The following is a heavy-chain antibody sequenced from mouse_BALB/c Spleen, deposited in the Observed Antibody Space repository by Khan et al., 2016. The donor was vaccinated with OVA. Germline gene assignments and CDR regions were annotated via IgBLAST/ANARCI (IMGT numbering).Heavy chain of an antibody. D-gene: IGHD1-1*01. J-gene: IGHJ4*01. CDR1: GYTFTSYW. CDR2: IAPGSGSS. CDR3: ERENYYGRNCYASDY. V-gene: IGHV1S41*01. Sequence: DLVKPGDSVKLSCKASGYTFTSYWINWIKPRPGQGLEWIGRIAPGSGSSSYNEMFKGKATLTLDTSSSKAYIQLSSLSSEDSAVYFGERENYYGRNCYASDYLGQGTSVTVSS.